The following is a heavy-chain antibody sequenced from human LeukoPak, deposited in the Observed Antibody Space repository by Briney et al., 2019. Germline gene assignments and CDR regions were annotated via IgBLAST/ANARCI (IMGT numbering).Heavy chain of an antibody. CDR1: EFTFSSYE. D-gene: IGHD3-3*01. J-gene: IGHJ4*02. Sequence: PGESLRLSCAASEFTFSSYEMNWVRQAPGKGLEWVSYISSSGDTIYYADSVKGRFTISRDNAKNSLYLQLNSLRAEDTAVYYCARVPRSSRIPIFRWGQGTLVTVSS. CDR3: ARVPRSSRIPIFR. CDR2: ISSSGDTI. V-gene: IGHV3-48*03.